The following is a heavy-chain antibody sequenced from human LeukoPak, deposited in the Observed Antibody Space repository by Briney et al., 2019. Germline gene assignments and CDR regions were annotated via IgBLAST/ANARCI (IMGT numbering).Heavy chain of an antibody. Sequence: SETLSLTCTVSGGSISSYYWSWIRQPPGKGLEWTGYIYYSGSTNYNPSLKSRVTISVDTSKNQFSLKLSSVTAAGTAIYYCARAVSGRFDYWGQGTLVTVSS. J-gene: IGHJ4*02. CDR3: ARAVSGRFDY. D-gene: IGHD6-19*01. V-gene: IGHV4-59*12. CDR2: IYYSGST. CDR1: GGSISSYY.